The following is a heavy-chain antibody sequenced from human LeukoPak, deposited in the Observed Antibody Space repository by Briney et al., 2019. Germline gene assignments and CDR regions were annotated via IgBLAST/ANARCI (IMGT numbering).Heavy chain of an antibody. Sequence: GGPLRLSCAASGFTFSSYEMNWVRQAPGKGLEWVSYISSSGSTIYYADSVKGRFTISRDNAKNSLYLQMNSLRAEDTAVYYCARRSSGGYYYGMDVWGKGTTVTVSS. CDR1: GFTFSSYE. CDR2: ISSSGSTI. V-gene: IGHV3-48*03. CDR3: ARRSSGGYYYGMDV. D-gene: IGHD6-6*01. J-gene: IGHJ6*04.